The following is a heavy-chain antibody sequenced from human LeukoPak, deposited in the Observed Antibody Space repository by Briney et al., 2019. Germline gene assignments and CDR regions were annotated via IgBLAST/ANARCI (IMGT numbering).Heavy chain of an antibody. V-gene: IGHV1-2*02. Sequence: ASVKVSCKASGYTFTGYYMHWVRQAPGHGLEWMGWINPTSGGANSAQKFHGRVTMTRYTTNSTAYMELSRLRSDDTAVYYCARALVGATDWFDPWGQGTLVTVSS. D-gene: IGHD1-26*01. CDR1: GYTFTGYY. J-gene: IGHJ5*02. CDR3: ARALVGATDWFDP. CDR2: INPTSGGA.